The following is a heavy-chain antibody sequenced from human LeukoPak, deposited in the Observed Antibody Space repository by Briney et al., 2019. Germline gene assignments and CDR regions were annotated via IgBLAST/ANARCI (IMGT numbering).Heavy chain of an antibody. V-gene: IGHV3-30-3*01. Sequence: PGRSLRLSCAASGFTFSSYAMHWVRQAPGKGLEWVAVISYDGSNKYYADSVKGRFTISRDNSKNTRYLQMSSLRAEDTPGYYCAREGLQLRAQYSPELDYWGQGTLVTVSS. CDR1: GFTFSSYA. D-gene: IGHD1-1*01. CDR3: AREGLQLRAQYSPELDY. J-gene: IGHJ4*02. CDR2: ISYDGSNK.